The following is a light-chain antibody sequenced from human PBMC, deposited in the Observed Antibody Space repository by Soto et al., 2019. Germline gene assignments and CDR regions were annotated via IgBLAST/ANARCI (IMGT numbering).Light chain of an antibody. CDR1: SGHSSYI. CDR2: LEGSGSY. CDR3: ETWDSNTHTV. J-gene: IGLJ3*02. V-gene: IGLV4-60*02. Sequence: QAVLTQSSSASASLGSSVKLTCTLSSGHSSYIIAWHQQQPGKATRYLMKLEGSGSYNKGSGVPDRFSGSSSGADRYLTISNLQFEDEADYYCETWDSNTHTVSGGGTKLTVL.